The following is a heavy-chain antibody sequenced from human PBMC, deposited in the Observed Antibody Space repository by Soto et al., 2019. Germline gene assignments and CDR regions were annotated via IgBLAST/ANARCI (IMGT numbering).Heavy chain of an antibody. CDR1: GGSISSGDYY. J-gene: IGHJ4*02. CDR3: ARAGAVTTYLDY. Sequence: SETLSLTCTVSGGSISSGDYYWSWIRQPPGKGLEWIGYIYYSGSTYYNPSLKSRVTISVDTSKNQFSLKLSSVTAADTAVYYCARAGAVTTYLDYWGQGTRVTVSA. D-gene: IGHD4-17*01. CDR2: IYYSGST. V-gene: IGHV4-30-4*01.